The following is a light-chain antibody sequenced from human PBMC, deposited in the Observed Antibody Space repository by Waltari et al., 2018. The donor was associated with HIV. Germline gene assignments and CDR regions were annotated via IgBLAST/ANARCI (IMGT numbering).Light chain of an antibody. J-gene: IGLJ3*02. V-gene: IGLV4-69*01. CDR2: LSSDGSH. CDR3: QTWGTGIQV. CDR1: SGYSSYA. Sequence: QPVLTQSPSASASLRDSVKLTCTLSSGYSSYAIAWHQQQPEKGPRFLMKLSSDGSHTKGDGIPDRFSGSSSGAERYLTISSLQSEDEADYYCQTWGTGIQVFGGGTKLSVL.